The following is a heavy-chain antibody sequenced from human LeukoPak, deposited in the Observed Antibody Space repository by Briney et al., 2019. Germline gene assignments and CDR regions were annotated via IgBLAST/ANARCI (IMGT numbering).Heavy chain of an antibody. CDR1: GFPFSNAW. J-gene: IGHJ4*02. Sequence: SGGSLRLSCAASGFPFSNAWMRWVRQAPGKGLEWVGRIKSKTDGGTTDYAAPVKGRFTISRDDSKNTLYLQMNSLKTEDTAVYYCSTDGVYIAVRLWGQGTQVTVSS. CDR2: IKSKTDGGTT. V-gene: IGHV3-15*01. D-gene: IGHD6-19*01. CDR3: STDGVYIAVRL.